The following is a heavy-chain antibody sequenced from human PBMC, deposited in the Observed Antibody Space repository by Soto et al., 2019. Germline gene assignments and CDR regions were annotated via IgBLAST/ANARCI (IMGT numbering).Heavy chain of an antibody. D-gene: IGHD2-2*01. CDR3: ARGAYCSSTSCYALAAFDI. Sequence: QVPLVQSGAEVKKPGASVKVSCKASGYTFTSYDINWVRQATGQGLEWMGWMNPNSGNTGYAQKFQGRVTMTRNTSISTAYMELSSLRSEDTAVYYCARGAYCSSTSCYALAAFDIWGQGTMVTVSS. V-gene: IGHV1-8*01. J-gene: IGHJ3*02. CDR2: MNPNSGNT. CDR1: GYTFTSYD.